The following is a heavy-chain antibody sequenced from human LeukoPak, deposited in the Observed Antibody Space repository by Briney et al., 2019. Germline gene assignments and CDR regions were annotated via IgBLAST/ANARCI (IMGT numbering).Heavy chain of an antibody. J-gene: IGHJ6*03. V-gene: IGHV4-39*07. CDR2: IYYSGST. D-gene: IGHD2-15*01. CDR3: TRDLEAATPEYYYYYYMDV. Sequence: PSETLSLTCTVSGGSISSSSYYWGWIRQPPGKGLEWIGSIYYSGSTYYNPSLKSRVTISVDTSKNQFSLKLSSVTAADTAVYYCTRDLEAATPEYYYYYYMDVWGKGTTVTVSS. CDR1: GGSISSSSYY.